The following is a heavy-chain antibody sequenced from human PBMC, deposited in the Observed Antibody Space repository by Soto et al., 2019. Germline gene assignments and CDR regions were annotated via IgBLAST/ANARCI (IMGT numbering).Heavy chain of an antibody. D-gene: IGHD2-21*01. CDR2: ISYDGSNK. CDR3: AKAFYREEDGYNSFDY. V-gene: IGHV3-30*18. CDR1: GFTFSSYG. J-gene: IGHJ4*02. Sequence: GGSLRLSCAASGFTFSSYGMHWVRQAPGKGLEWVAVISYDGSNKYYADSVKGRFTISRDNSKNTLYLQMDNLRAEDTAVYYCAKAFYREEDGYNSFDYWGQGTLVTVSS.